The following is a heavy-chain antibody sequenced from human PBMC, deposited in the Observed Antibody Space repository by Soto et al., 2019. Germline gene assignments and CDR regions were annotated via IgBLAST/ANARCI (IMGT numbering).Heavy chain of an antibody. CDR1: GYTFTSYD. Sequence: QVQLVQSGAEGKKPGASVKVSCKASGYTFTSYDINWVRQATGQGLEWMGWMNPNSGNTGYAQKYQGRDTMTRNTSIRTAYRELSSLRSEDTAVYYCAREKISYGLDVWGKGTTVTVSS. J-gene: IGHJ6*04. CDR3: AREKISYGLDV. V-gene: IGHV1-8*01. CDR2: MNPNSGNT.